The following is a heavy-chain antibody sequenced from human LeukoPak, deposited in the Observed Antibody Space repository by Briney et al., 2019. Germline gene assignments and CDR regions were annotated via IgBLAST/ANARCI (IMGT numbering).Heavy chain of an antibody. Sequence: SQTLSLTCTASGGSISSGGYYWSWIRQHPGKGLEWIGYIYYSGSTYYNPSLKSRVTISVDTSKNQFSLKLSSVTAADTAVYYCARSGGVGLVPAAKVYWFDPWGQGTLVTVSS. CDR1: GGSISSGGYY. V-gene: IGHV4-31*03. CDR3: ARSGGVGLVPAAKVYWFDP. J-gene: IGHJ5*02. D-gene: IGHD2-2*01. CDR2: IYYSGST.